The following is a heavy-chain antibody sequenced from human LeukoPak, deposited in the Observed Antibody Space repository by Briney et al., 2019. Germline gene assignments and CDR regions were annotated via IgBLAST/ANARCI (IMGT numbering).Heavy chain of an antibody. D-gene: IGHD2-2*01. CDR2: IIPIFGTA. J-gene: IGHJ1*01. CDR1: GGTFSSYA. V-gene: IGHV1-69*06. CDR3: ARVEYCSSTSCPGDFQH. Sequence: ASVKVSCKASGGTFSSYAISWVRQAPGQGLEWMGGIIPIFGTANYAQKFQGRVTITADKSTSTAYMELSSLRSEDTAVYYCARVEYCSSTSCPGDFQHWGQGTLVTVSS.